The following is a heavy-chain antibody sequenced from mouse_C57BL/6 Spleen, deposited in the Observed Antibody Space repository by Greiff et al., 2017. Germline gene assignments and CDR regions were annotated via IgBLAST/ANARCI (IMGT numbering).Heavy chain of an antibody. V-gene: IGHV1-76*01. J-gene: IGHJ4*01. Sequence: VQLQQSGAELVRPGASVKLSCKASGYTFTDYYINWVKQRPGQGLEWIARIYPGSGNTHYNEKFKGKATLTAEKSSSTAYMQLSSLPSEVAAVYFCARTMDYWGQGPSVTVSS. CDR3: ARTMDY. CDR1: GYTFTDYY. CDR2: IYPGSGNT.